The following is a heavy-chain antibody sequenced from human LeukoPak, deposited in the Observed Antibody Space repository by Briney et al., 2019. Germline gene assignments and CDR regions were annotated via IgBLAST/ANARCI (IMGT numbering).Heavy chain of an antibody. Sequence: SETLSLTCSVSDDSITMYYWTWLRQPPGKGLEWIGYVDHTGSTNFNPSLNGRVSISRDTTKNLFSLGLRSVTAADTAVYFCARGRVSSSTWYSTYYYYFYMDVWGKGTTVTVSS. CDR1: DDSITMYY. V-gene: IGHV4-59*01. CDR2: VDHTGST. CDR3: ARGRVSSSTWYSTYYYYFYMDV. D-gene: IGHD1-1*01. J-gene: IGHJ6*03.